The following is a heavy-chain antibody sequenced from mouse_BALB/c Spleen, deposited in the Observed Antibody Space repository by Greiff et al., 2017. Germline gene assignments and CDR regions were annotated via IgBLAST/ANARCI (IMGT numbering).Heavy chain of an antibody. J-gene: IGHJ2*01. V-gene: IGHV7-3*02. CDR2: IRNKANGYTT. CDR1: GFTFTDYY. CDR3: ARDYKPFDY. Sequence: EVMLVESGGGLVQPGGSLRLSCATSGFTFTDYYMSWVRQPPGKALEWLGFIRNKANGYTTEYSASVKGRFTISRDNSQSILYLQMNTLRAEDSATYYGARDYKPFDYWGQGTTLTVSS.